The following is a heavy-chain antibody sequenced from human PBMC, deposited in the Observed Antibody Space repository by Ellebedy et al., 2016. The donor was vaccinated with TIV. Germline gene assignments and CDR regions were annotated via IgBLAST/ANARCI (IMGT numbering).Heavy chain of an antibody. CDR1: GFDFGSYS. J-gene: IGHJ4*02. Sequence: PGGSLRLSCVASGFDFGSYSMNWVRQAPGKGLEWVSYISSTSSRMFYAGSVKGRFTISRDNAKRSLHLQMSSLRAEDTAVYFCARRSTDFAFDSWGQGTLVTVSS. V-gene: IGHV3-48*01. CDR2: ISSTSSRM. D-gene: IGHD3/OR15-3a*01. CDR3: ARRSTDFAFDS.